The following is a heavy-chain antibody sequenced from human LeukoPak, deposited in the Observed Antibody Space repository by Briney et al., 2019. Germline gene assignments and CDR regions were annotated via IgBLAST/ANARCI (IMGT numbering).Heavy chain of an antibody. J-gene: IGHJ4*02. D-gene: IGHD3-10*01. CDR3: ARDHGSYYFDY. CDR1: GFTFSRYW. CDR2: ISSDGSST. Sequence: PGGSLRLSCVASGFTFSRYWIHWVRQAPGKGLVWDSSISSDGSSTSYADSVKGRFTISRDNAKNTLSLQMNSLRAEETAVYYCARDHGSYYFDYWGQGILVTVSS. V-gene: IGHV3-74*01.